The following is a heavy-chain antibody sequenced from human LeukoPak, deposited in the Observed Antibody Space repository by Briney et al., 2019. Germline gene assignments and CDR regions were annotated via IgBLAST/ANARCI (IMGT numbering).Heavy chain of an antibody. D-gene: IGHD3-22*01. CDR2: IKQDGSEK. CDR1: GFTFSSYA. Sequence: GGSLRLSCAASGFTFSSYAMHWVRQAPGKGLEWVANIKQDGSEKYYVDSVKGRFTISRDNTKNSLYLQMSSLRAEDTAVYYCARASATYYYDTSGYYFSDNDAFDIWGQGTMVTVSS. J-gene: IGHJ3*02. V-gene: IGHV3-7*01. CDR3: ARASATYYYDTSGYYFSDNDAFDI.